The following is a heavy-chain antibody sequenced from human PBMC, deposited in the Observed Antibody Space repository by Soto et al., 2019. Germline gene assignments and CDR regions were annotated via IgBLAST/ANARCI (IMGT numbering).Heavy chain of an antibody. CDR3: ARAYYGSGSYRGNYYYYYYMDV. CDR2: ISSSSSTI. CDR1: GFTFSSYS. J-gene: IGHJ6*03. D-gene: IGHD3-10*01. Sequence: GGSLRLSCAASGFTFSSYSMNWVRQAPGKGLEWVSYISSSSSTIYYADSVKGRFTISRDNAKNSLYLQMNSLRAEDTAVYYCARAYYGSGSYRGNYYYYYYMDVWGKGTTVTVSS. V-gene: IGHV3-48*01.